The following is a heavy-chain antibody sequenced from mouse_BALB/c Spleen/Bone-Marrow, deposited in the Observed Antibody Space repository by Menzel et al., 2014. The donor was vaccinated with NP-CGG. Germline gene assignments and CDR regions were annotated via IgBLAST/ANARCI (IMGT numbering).Heavy chain of an antibody. CDR2: INPSTGYT. CDR1: GYTFTTHW. J-gene: IGHJ2*01. V-gene: IGHV1-7*01. CDR3: VRSDY. Sequence: QVQLQQSGTELAKPGASVKMSCKAPGYTFTTHWMHWVEQRPGQGLEWIGYINPSTGYTDYNQKFKDKATLTADKSSSTAYMQLISLTSEDSAVYYCVRSDYWGQGTTLTVSS.